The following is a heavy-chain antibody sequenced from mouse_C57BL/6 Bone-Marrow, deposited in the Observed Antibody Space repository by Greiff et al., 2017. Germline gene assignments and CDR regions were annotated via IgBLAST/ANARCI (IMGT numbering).Heavy chain of an antibody. CDR3: AIFCCGPPWFDY. V-gene: IGHV1-64*01. D-gene: IGHD6-1*01. Sequence: QVQLQQPGAELVKPGASVKLSCKASGYTFTSYWMHWVKQRPGQGLEWIGMIHPNSGSTNYNEKFKSKDTLTVDKSSSTAYMQLSSLTSEDSAVXYCAIFCCGPPWFDYWGQGTLVTVSA. CDR1: GYTFTSYW. J-gene: IGHJ3*01. CDR2: IHPNSGST.